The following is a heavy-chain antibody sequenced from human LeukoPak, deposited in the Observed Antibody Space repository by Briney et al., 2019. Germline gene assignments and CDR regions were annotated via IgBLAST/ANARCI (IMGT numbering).Heavy chain of an antibody. CDR2: ISSSNSYI. J-gene: IGHJ6*03. Sequence: GGSLRLSCAASGFTFNNYSMNWVRQAPGKGLEWVSSISSSNSYIYYADSMKGRFTISRDNAKNSLYLQLNSLRAEDTAVYYCARAFIAAADYYYYYYLDVWGKGTAVTVSS. D-gene: IGHD6-13*01. CDR1: GFTFNNYS. CDR3: ARAFIAAADYYYYYYLDV. V-gene: IGHV3-21*01.